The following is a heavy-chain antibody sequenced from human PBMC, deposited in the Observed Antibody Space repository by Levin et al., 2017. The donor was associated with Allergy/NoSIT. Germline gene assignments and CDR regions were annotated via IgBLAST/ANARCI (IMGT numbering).Heavy chain of an antibody. D-gene: IGHD5-12*01. CDR1: GGSISSGDYY. Sequence: SETLSLTCTVSGGSISSGDYYWSWIRQPPGKGLEWIGYIYYSGSTYYNPSLKSRVTISVDTSKNQFSLKLSSVTAADTAVYYCARDLWGYPGWFDPWGQGTLVTVSS. CDR3: ARDLWGYPGWFDP. V-gene: IGHV4-30-4*01. CDR2: IYYSGST. J-gene: IGHJ5*02.